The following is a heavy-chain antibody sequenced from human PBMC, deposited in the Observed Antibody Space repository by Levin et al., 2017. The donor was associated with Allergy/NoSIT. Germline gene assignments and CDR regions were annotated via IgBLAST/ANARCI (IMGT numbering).Heavy chain of an antibody. D-gene: IGHD3-10*02. CDR1: GFTFSSYA. CDR2: ISGSGGST. CDR3: AKARGITMLLTPDYDGMDV. J-gene: IGHJ6*02. Sequence: GASVKVSCAASGFTFSSYAMSWVRQAPGKGLEWVSAISGSGGSTYYADSVKGRFTISRDNSKNTLYLQMNSLRAEDTAVYYCAKARGITMLLTPDYDGMDVWGQGTTVTVSS. V-gene: IGHV3-23*01.